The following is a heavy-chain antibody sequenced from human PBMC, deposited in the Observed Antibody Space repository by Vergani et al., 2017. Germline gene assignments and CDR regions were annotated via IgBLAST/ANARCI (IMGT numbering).Heavy chain of an antibody. CDR2: IYYSGST. D-gene: IGHD1-14*01. CDR3: AREFGGITDY. CDR1: GGSVSSGSYY. V-gene: IGHV4-61*10. J-gene: IGHJ4*02. Sequence: QVQLPESGPGLVKPSETLSLTCTVSGGSVSSGSYYWSWIRQPAGKGLEWIGYIYYSGSTNYNPSLKSRVTISVDTSKNQFSLKLSSVTAADTAVYYCAREFGGITDYWGQGTLVTVSS.